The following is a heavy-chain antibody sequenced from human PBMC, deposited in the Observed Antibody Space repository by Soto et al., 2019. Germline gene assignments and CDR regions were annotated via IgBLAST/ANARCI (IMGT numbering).Heavy chain of an antibody. J-gene: IGHJ6*02. CDR1: GGSVSTGMKY. CDR3: MKAHESGDFLGMSV. V-gene: IGHV4-61*01. CDR2: MYKTGET. D-gene: IGHD3-10*01. Sequence: QLQESGPGLVKPSETLSLTCTVSGGSVSTGMKYWGWVRQPPGKALEFIGYMYKTGETLLNSSLKSRVTLSMGTSKSQFSLTLRSVTAADTAVYFCMKAHESGDFLGMSVWGPGTTVTVSS.